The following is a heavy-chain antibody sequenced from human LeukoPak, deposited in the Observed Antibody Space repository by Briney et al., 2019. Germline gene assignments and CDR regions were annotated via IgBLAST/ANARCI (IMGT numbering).Heavy chain of an antibody. J-gene: IGHJ5*01. CDR2: INSDGSTT. Sequence: GGSLRLSCAASGFTFSSYWMHWVRQAPGKGLVWVSRINSDGSTTSHADSVKGRFTISRDNAKNTLFLQMNSLRAEDAAVYYCARGGSSSWYGSWGQGTLVTVSS. CDR3: ARGGSSSWYGS. V-gene: IGHV3-74*01. CDR1: GFTFSSYW. D-gene: IGHD6-13*01.